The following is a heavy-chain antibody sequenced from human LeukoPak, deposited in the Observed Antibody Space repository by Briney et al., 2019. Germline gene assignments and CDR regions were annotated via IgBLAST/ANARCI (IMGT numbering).Heavy chain of an antibody. CDR3: SRLPNNKVDY. CDR2: ISGSGGST. J-gene: IGHJ4*02. D-gene: IGHD5-18*01. V-gene: IGHV3-23*01. CDR1: GFTFGSYA. Sequence: GGSLRLSCAASGFTFGSYAMSWVRQAPGKGLEWVSTISGSGGSTYYADSVKGRFTISRDNSKDTLYLQMNSLRAEDTAVYYCSRLPNNKVDYWGQGTLVTVSS.